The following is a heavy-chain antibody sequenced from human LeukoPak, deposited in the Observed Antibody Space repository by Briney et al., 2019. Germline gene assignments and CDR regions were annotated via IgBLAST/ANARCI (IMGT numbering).Heavy chain of an antibody. J-gene: IGHJ4*02. V-gene: IGHV3-66*01. D-gene: IGHD3-22*01. CDR1: GFTVSSNY. Sequence: PGGSLRLSCAASGFTVSSNYMSWVRQAPGKGLEWVSVIYSGGSTYYADSVKGRFSISRDNSKNTLYLQMNSLRAEDTAVYYCAREGSSGYYGLFDYWGQGTLVTVSS. CDR3: AREGSSGYYGLFDY. CDR2: IYSGGST.